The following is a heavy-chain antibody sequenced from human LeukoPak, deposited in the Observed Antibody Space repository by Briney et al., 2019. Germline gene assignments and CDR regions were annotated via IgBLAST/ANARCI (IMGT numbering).Heavy chain of an antibody. Sequence: SETLSLTCAVYGGSFSGYYWSWIRQPPGKGLEWIGEINHSGSTNYNPSLKSRVTISVDTSKNQFSLKLSSVTAADTAVYYCARTSRYSGYDFDYWGQGTLVTVSS. CDR3: ARTSRYSGYDFDY. CDR1: GGSFSGYY. V-gene: IGHV4-34*01. CDR2: INHSGST. J-gene: IGHJ4*02. D-gene: IGHD5-12*01.